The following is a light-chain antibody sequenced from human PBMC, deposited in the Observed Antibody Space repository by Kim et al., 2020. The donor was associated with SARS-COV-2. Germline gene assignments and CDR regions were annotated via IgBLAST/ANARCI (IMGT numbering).Light chain of an antibody. CDR2: YDR. CDR1: NIGGHS. J-gene: IGLJ1*01. V-gene: IGLV3-21*01. Sequence: APGQTARSTCGGNNIGGHSVHWYQQKPGQAPVLVMYYDRDRPSGIPERFSGSKSASTATLTISRVEAGDEADYYCKVWDTDTDHYVFGTGTKVTVL. CDR3: KVWDTDTDHYV.